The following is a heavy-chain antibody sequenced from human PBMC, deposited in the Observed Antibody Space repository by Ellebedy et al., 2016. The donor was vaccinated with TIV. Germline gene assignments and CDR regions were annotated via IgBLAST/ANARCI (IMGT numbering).Heavy chain of an antibody. J-gene: IGHJ4*02. V-gene: IGHV3-48*04. D-gene: IGHD3-3*01. CDR2: ISSSSNSI. CDR1: GFTFSSYN. Sequence: GESLKISCAASGFTFSSYNMNWVRQAPGKGLEWLSYISSSSNSIYYADSVRGRFTISRDNAKSSLYLQMNSLRADDTAVYYCAREFHPRYDFPEGYFDYWGQGTPVTVSS. CDR3: AREFHPRYDFPEGYFDY.